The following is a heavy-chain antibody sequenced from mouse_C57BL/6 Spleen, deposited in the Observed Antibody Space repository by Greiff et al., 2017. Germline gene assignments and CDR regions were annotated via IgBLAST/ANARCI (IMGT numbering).Heavy chain of an antibody. J-gene: IGHJ1*03. CDR1: GYAFSGSW. V-gene: IGHV1-82*01. Sequence: VQLQQSGPELVKPGASVKISCKASGYAFSGSWMNWVKQRPGKGLEWIGRIYPGDGDTNYNGKFKGKATLTADKSSSTAYMQLSSLTSEDSAVYFCARSFGYYGYFDGWGTGTTVTVSS. CDR2: IYPGDGDT. CDR3: ARSFGYYGYFDG. D-gene: IGHD2-2*01.